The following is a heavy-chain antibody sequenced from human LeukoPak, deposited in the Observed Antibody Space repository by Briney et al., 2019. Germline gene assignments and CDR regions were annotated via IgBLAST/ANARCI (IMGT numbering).Heavy chain of an antibody. V-gene: IGHV4-34*01. CDR1: GGSFSGYY. CDR3: ARGTTIFGVVESTNWFDP. Sequence: PSETLSLACAVYGGSFSGYYWSWIRQPPGKGLEWIGEINHSGSTNYNPSLKSRVTISVDTSKNQFSLKLSSVAAADTAVYYCARGTTIFGVVESTNWFDPWGQGTLVTVSS. D-gene: IGHD3-3*01. J-gene: IGHJ5*02. CDR2: INHSGST.